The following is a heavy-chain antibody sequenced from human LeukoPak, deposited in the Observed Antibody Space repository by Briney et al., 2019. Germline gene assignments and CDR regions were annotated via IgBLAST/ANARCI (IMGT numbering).Heavy chain of an antibody. D-gene: IGHD3-22*01. CDR2: IKQDGSEE. CDR3: ARVGSGYYRPYDAFDI. V-gene: IGHV3-7*01. CDR1: GFTFSSYW. Sequence: GGSLRLSCAASGFTFSSYWMSWVRQAPGKGLEWVANIKQDGSEEYYVDSVKGRFTISRDNAKNSLYLQMNSLRAEDTAVYYCARVGSGYYRPYDAFDIWGQGTMVTVSS. J-gene: IGHJ3*02.